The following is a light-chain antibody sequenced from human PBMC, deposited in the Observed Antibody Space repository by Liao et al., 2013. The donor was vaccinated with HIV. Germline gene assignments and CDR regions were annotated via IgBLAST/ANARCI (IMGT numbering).Light chain of an antibody. CDR3: QVWHTGSDHPV. Sequence: SYVLTQPPSVSVAPGKTARITCGGKNIGSKSVNWYQQKPGQAPVLVIYYDSDRPSGIPERFSGSNSANTATLTIGRVEAGDEADYYCQVWHTGSDHPVFGGGTKLTVL. CDR2: YDS. CDR1: NIGSKS. J-gene: IGLJ3*02. V-gene: IGLV3-21*04.